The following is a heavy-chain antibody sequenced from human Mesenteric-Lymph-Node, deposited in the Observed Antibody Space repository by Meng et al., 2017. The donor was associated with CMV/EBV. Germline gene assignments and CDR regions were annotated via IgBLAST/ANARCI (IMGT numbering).Heavy chain of an antibody. D-gene: IGHD3-9*01. CDR2: IRYDGINK. Sequence: GESLKISCAASRFTFGRYWMTWVRQAPGKGLEWVAFIRYDGINKYYLDSVKGRFTISRDNSKNTVYLQMNSLRGEDTAVYYCAKDLGRYYDILTGYWYWGQGTLVTVSS. CDR3: AKDLGRYYDILTGYWY. CDR1: RFTFGRYW. J-gene: IGHJ4*02. V-gene: IGHV3-30*02.